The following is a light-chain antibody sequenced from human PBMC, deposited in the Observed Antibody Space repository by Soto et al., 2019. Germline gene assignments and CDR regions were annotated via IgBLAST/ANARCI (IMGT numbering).Light chain of an antibody. Sequence: EIVMTQSPATLSVSPGERATLSCRASQSVSSNYLAWYQQKPGQAPRLLIYGASSRATGIPDRFSGSGSGTDFTLTISRLEPEDFAVYYRQQYGTSSRTFGQGTKVDIK. CDR1: QSVSSNY. CDR3: QQYGTSSRT. V-gene: IGKV3-20*01. CDR2: GAS. J-gene: IGKJ1*01.